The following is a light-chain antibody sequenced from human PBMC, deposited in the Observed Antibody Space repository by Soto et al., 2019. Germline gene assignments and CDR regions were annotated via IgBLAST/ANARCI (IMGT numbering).Light chain of an antibody. CDR3: QQYNSFFT. CDR1: QSVSRN. J-gene: IGKJ3*01. Sequence: EIVMTQSPATLSVSPGERATLSCRASQSVSRNLAWYQQKPGQAPRLLIYGASTGATGIPARFGGSGSGTEFTLTINSLQSEDFAVYYCQQYNSFFTFGPGTKVDIK. V-gene: IGKV3-15*01. CDR2: GAS.